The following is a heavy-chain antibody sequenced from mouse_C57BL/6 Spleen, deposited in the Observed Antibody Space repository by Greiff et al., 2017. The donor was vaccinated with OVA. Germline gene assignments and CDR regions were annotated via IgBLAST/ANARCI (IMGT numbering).Heavy chain of an antibody. Sequence: QVQLQQSGAELVRPGASVTLSCKASGYTFTDYEMHWVKQTPVHGLEWIGAIDPETGGTAYNQKFKGKAILTADKSSSTAYMELRSLTSEDSAVYYCTRAGYAPCDYWGQGTTLTVSS. V-gene: IGHV1-15*01. CDR3: TRAGYAPCDY. D-gene: IGHD2-2*01. CDR1: GYTFTDYE. CDR2: IDPETGGT. J-gene: IGHJ2*01.